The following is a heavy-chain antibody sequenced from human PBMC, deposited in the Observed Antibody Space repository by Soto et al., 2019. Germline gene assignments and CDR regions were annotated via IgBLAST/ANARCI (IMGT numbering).Heavy chain of an antibody. D-gene: IGHD3-3*01. Sequence: SVKVSCKASGGTFSSYAVSWVRQAPGQGLEWMGGIIPMFGTAKYAQEFQGGVTITADESTSTAYMELSSLRSEDTAVYYCATRERFLEWLLDPGFDYWGQGTLVTVSS. CDR1: GGTFSSYA. J-gene: IGHJ4*02. CDR2: IIPMFGTA. CDR3: ATRERFLEWLLDPGFDY. V-gene: IGHV1-69*13.